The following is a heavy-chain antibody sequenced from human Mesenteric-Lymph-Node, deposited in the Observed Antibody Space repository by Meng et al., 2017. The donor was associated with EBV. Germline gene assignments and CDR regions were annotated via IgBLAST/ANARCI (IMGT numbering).Heavy chain of an antibody. CDR2: TNPCGHT. Sequence: LRQWAQRLCPPGTLRLPCAVHLRVSGGYDWTRVPQPPGKVLECIGQTNPCGHTIYTPSLKGRVTISLDTAMNPFSLKLSSETAADMAVYYCGRHIKGTIFGVVNDWFDPWGQGTLVTVPS. CDR1: LRVSGGYD. CDR3: GRHIKGTIFGVVNDWFDP. J-gene: IGHJ5*02. V-gene: IGHV4-34*01. D-gene: IGHD3-3*01.